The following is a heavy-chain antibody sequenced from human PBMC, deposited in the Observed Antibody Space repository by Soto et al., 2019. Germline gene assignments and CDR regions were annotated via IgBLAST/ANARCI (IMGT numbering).Heavy chain of an antibody. CDR1: GFTFSSYS. Sequence: AGSLRLSCAASGFTFSSYSMNWVRQAPGKGLEWVSSISSSSSYIYYADSVKGRFTISRDNAKNSLYLQMNSLRAEDTAVYYCARGEQLSDGMDVWGQGTTVTVSS. V-gene: IGHV3-21*01. CDR2: ISSSSSYI. CDR3: ARGEQLSDGMDV. D-gene: IGHD6-13*01. J-gene: IGHJ6*02.